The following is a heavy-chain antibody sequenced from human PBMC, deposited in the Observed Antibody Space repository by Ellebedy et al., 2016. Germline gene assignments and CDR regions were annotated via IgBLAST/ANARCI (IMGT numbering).Heavy chain of an antibody. CDR3: ARDDRDGYNLGLDY. D-gene: IGHD5-24*01. V-gene: IGHV4-39*07. CDR2: IYYSGST. Sequence: SETLSLXXTVSGGSISSSSFFWGWIRQPPGKALEWIGSIYYSGSTYYKPSLKSRIAISVDTSKNQFSLSLSSVTAADTAVYYCARDDRDGYNLGLDYWGQGTLVTVSS. J-gene: IGHJ4*02. CDR1: GGSISSSSFF.